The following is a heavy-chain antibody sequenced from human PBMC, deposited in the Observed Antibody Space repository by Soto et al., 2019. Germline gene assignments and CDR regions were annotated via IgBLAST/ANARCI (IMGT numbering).Heavy chain of an antibody. CDR1: GFTVSSNY. CDR2: IYSGGST. J-gene: IGHJ5*02. V-gene: IGHV3-53*04. D-gene: IGHD3-16*01. Sequence: EVQLVESGGGLVQPGGSLRLSCAASGFTVSSNYMSWVRQAPGKGLEWVSVIYSGGSTYYADSVKGRFTISRHNSKNTLYLQMNSRRAEDPAVYYCARDVGGWFDPWGQGPLVAVSS. CDR3: ARDVGGWFDP.